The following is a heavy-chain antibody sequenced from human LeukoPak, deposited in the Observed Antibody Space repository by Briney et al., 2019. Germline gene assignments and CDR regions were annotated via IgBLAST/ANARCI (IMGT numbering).Heavy chain of an antibody. D-gene: IGHD5-18*01. V-gene: IGHV1-2*02. J-gene: IGHJ4*02. Sequence: ASVTVSSKASGYTFTGDYVHWVRQAPGQGLEWMGWINPNSGDTNYPHKFQDRVTMTRDTTISTAYMELNRLKSDDTAVYYCARGTAMGRWSLDYWGQGTLVTVSS. CDR1: GYTFTGDY. CDR3: ARGTAMGRWSLDY. CDR2: INPNSGDT.